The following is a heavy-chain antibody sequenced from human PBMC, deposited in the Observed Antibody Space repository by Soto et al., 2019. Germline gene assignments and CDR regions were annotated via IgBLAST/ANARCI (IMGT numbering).Heavy chain of an antibody. CDR3: AKDPFLNWGFNYFED. V-gene: IGHV3-23*01. D-gene: IGHD7-27*01. Sequence: EVQLLESGGTLVERGGSLRLSCAGSGFTFGNYVMTWVRQAPGKGLDWVSAISGTGGKTQYVDSVKGRFVISRDNSKNILYLQMNSLRVEDTAVYFCAKDPFLNWGFNYFEDWGRGTLVTVSS. CDR2: ISGTGGKT. CDR1: GFTFGNYV. J-gene: IGHJ4*02.